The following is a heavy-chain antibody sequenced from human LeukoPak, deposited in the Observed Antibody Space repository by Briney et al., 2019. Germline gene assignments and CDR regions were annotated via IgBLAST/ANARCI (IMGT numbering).Heavy chain of an antibody. CDR3: AKEQQWLVRSFDY. J-gene: IGHJ4*02. Sequence: GGSLRLSCAASGFTFSSSAMSWVRQAPGKGLEWVSAISSNGGSAYFADSVKGRFAISRDNSKNTVYLQMNSLRAEDTAVYYCAKEQQWLVRSFDYWGQGTLVTVSS. V-gene: IGHV3-23*01. D-gene: IGHD6-19*01. CDR1: GFTFSSSA. CDR2: ISSNGGSA.